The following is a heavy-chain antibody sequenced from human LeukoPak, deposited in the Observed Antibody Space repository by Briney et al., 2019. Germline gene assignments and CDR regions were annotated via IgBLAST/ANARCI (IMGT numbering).Heavy chain of an antibody. CDR3: ARGRDSSGWYRWFDP. CDR1: GYTFTSYG. V-gene: IGHV1-18*01. Sequence: ASVKVSCKASGYTFTSYGISWVRQAPGQGLEWMGWISAYNGNTNYAQKLEGRVTMTTETSTSTAYMELRSLRSDDTAVYYCARGRDSSGWYRWFDPWGQGTLVTVSS. CDR2: ISAYNGNT. D-gene: IGHD6-19*01. J-gene: IGHJ5*02.